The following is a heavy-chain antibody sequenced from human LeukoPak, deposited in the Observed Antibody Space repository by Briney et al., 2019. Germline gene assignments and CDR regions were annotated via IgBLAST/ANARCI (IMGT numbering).Heavy chain of an antibody. Sequence: SVKVSCKASGYTFTSYGISWVRQAPGQGLDWMGWISAYNGNTNYAQKLQGRVTMTTDTSTSTAYMELRSLRSDDTAVYYCARVGGGDLHDAFDIWGQGTMVTVSS. J-gene: IGHJ3*02. V-gene: IGHV1-18*01. D-gene: IGHD2-21*02. CDR3: ARVGGGDLHDAFDI. CDR1: GYTFTSYG. CDR2: ISAYNGNT.